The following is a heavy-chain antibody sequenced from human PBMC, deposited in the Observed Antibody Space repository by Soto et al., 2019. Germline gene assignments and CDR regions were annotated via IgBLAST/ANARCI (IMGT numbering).Heavy chain of an antibody. V-gene: IGHV5-10-1*01. D-gene: IGHD2-21*01. CDR3: ARRGLIAGINGGGYCGMDV. CDR1: GHSFTDYW. CDR2: IDPSDSYT. J-gene: IGHJ6*02. Sequence: EVQLVQSGAEVKKPGESLRISCKASGHSFTDYWISWVRQMPGKGLEWMARIDPSDSYTNYSPSFQGHVTISADKSLKPAFLQWSGVKAGDSAMYYCARRGLIAGINGGGYCGMDVWGQGTTVTVSS.